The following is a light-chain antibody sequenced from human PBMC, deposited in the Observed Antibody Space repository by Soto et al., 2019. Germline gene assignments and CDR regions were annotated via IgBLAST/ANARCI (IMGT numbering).Light chain of an antibody. CDR2: SNN. CDR1: SSNIGSNT. Sequence: QSVLTQPPSASGTPGQRVTISCSGSSSNIGSNTVNWYQQLPGTAPKLLIYSNNQRPSGVPDRFSGSKSGTSASLAISGLQSEDEADYYCAAWDDRLNGPNGVFGGGTKLIVL. CDR3: AAWDDRLNGPNGV. V-gene: IGLV1-44*01. J-gene: IGLJ3*02.